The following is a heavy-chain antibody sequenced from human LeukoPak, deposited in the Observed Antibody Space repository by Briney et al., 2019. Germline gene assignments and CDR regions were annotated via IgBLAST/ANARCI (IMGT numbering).Heavy chain of an antibody. CDR1: GYTFTGYY. Sequence: ASVKVSCKASGYTFTGYYMHWVRQAPGQGLEWMGWINPNSGGTNYAQKIQGRVTMTRDTSISTAYMELSRLRSDDTAVYYCARGYCSSTSCYEAFDIWGQGTMVTVSS. V-gene: IGHV1-2*02. CDR3: ARGYCSSTSCYEAFDI. D-gene: IGHD2-2*01. CDR2: INPNSGGT. J-gene: IGHJ3*02.